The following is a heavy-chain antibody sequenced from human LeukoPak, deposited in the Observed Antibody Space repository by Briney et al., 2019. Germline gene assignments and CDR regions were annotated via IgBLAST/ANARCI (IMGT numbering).Heavy chain of an antibody. CDR2: TSYSGGA. J-gene: IGHJ4*02. CDR3: ATAEWEYFYFDS. Sequence: SETLSLTCTVSGASVSGGGYYWSWIRQHPGKGLEWIGFTSYSGGAYYNPSLMSRITMSVDRPQNQFSLKMRDVTAADTAVYFCATAEWEYFYFDSWGQGALVAVSS. D-gene: IGHD1-26*01. V-gene: IGHV4-31*03. CDR1: GASVSGGGYY.